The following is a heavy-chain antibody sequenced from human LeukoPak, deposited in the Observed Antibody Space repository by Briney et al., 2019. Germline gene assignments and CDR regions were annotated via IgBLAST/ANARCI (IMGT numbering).Heavy chain of an antibody. CDR1: GGSVSSYQ. J-gene: IGHJ4*02. D-gene: IGHD7-27*01. Sequence: SETLSLTCSVSGGSVSSYQWGWIRQPPGKGLEWIAYISYSGNTNYNPSLRSRVTISIDTSKNQFSLRPSSVTAADTAVYYCTRWASLGPWDYWGQGTLVTVSS. CDR2: ISYSGNT. V-gene: IGHV4-59*02. CDR3: TRWASLGPWDY.